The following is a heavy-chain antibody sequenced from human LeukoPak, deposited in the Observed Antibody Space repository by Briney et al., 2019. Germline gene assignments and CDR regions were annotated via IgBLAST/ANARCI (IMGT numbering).Heavy chain of an antibody. CDR1: VDSISSYY. J-gene: IGHJ4*02. CDR3: ARLTRLSTSPDRYYLDY. Sequence: SETLSLTCTVSVDSISSYYCSWIRQPPGKGLEWIGYIYTSGGTNYIPSLKGRVTISIDTSKNQFSLKLSSVTAADSAVYYCARLTRLSTSPDRYYLDYWGQGTLVTVSS. D-gene: IGHD6-6*01. V-gene: IGHV4-4*09. CDR2: IYTSGGT.